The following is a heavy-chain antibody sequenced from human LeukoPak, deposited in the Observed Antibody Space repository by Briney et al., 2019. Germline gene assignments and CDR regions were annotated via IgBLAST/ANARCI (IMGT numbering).Heavy chain of an antibody. V-gene: IGHV1-18*01. J-gene: IGHJ4*02. Sequence: ASVKVSCKASGYTFSNYAINWVRQAPGQGPEWMGWISAFEGNTNYAQKFQGRLTMTADTSTSTAYMELRSLRSDDTALYYCARVALGVEQLAEGADYWGQGTLVTVSS. CDR1: GYTFSNYA. D-gene: IGHD6-13*01. CDR2: ISAFEGNT. CDR3: ARVALGVEQLAEGADY.